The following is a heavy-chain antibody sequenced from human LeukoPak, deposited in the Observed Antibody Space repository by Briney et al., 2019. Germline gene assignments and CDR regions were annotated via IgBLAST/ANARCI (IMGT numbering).Heavy chain of an antibody. CDR3: AREDCSGGSCYCT. Sequence: GGSLRLSCLAAGFTVSSDYMSWVRQAPGKGLEWVSIIYSGGSTYYADSVKGRFTISRDNSKNTLYLQMNSLRAEDTAVYYCAREDCSGGSCYCTWGQGTLVTVSS. CDR2: IYSGGST. J-gene: IGHJ5*02. CDR1: GFTVSSDY. V-gene: IGHV3-53*01. D-gene: IGHD2-15*01.